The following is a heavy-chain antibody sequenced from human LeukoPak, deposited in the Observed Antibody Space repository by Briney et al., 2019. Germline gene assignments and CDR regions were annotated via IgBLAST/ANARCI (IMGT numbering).Heavy chain of an antibody. CDR2: IYYSGST. V-gene: IGHV4-59*08. Sequence: SETLSLTCTVSGGSISSFYWSWIRQPPGKGLEWIGYIYYSGSTNYNPSLKSRVTISVDTSKNQFSLKLNSVTAADTAIYFCARNSPPHAHYFDFWGQGTLVTVSS. D-gene: IGHD2-2*01. J-gene: IGHJ4*02. CDR1: GGSISSFY. CDR3: ARNSPPHAHYFDF.